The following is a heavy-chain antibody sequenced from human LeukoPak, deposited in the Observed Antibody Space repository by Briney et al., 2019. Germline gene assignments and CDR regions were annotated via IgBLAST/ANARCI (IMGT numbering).Heavy chain of an antibody. J-gene: IGHJ5*02. CDR3: ARSGTYYNNWFDP. Sequence: SETLSLTCTVSGGSINYYYWSWIRQPPGKGLEWIGYIYYSGSTNYNPSLKSRVTISVDTSKNQFSLNLNSVTAADTAVYYCARSGTYYNNWFDPWGQGTLVIVSS. CDR1: GGSINYYY. V-gene: IGHV4-59*08. D-gene: IGHD3-10*01. CDR2: IYYSGST.